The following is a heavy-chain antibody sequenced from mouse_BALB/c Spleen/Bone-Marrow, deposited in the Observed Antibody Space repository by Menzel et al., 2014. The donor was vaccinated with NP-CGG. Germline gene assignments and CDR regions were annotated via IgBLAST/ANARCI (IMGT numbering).Heavy chain of an antibody. J-gene: IGHJ4*01. Sequence: EVKVVESGGGLVQPGGSLKLSCATSGFTFSDYYMYWVRRTPEKRLEWVAYISNGGGSTYYPDTVKGRFTISRDNAKNTLYLQMSRLKSEDTAMYYCARQDYSYYYAMDYWGQGTSVTVSS. CDR3: ARQDYSYYYAMDY. D-gene: IGHD2-13*01. CDR1: GFTFSDYY. CDR2: ISNGGGST. V-gene: IGHV5-12*02.